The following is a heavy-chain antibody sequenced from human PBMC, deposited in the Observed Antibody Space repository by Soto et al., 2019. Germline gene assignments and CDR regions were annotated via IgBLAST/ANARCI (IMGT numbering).Heavy chain of an antibody. Sequence: TLSLTCSVGGGSFSSRDFCWSWVRPHPGKGLEWIGNLYNSGNTYFNPSLKSRVAISVDASKDQFSLKLSSVTAADTAVYYCARAPQVFVTASHFDSWGQGTLVTVSS. J-gene: IGHJ4*02. CDR2: LYNSGNT. CDR1: GGSFSSRDFC. CDR3: ARAPQVFVTASHFDS. V-gene: IGHV4-31*03. D-gene: IGHD2-21*02.